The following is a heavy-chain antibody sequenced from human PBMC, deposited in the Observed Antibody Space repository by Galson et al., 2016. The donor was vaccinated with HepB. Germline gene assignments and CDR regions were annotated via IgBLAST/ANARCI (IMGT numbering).Heavy chain of an antibody. CDR2: ISHSGNT. Sequence: SETLSLTCAVSGDSISSTNWWTWVRQPPGKGLEWIGEISHSGNTIQNPSLKSRVTMSVDKSKNQFFLKLNSVTAADTAVYFCARELSGSGLIDYWGQGTLVTVSS. CDR3: ARELSGSGLIDY. V-gene: IGHV4-4*02. J-gene: IGHJ4*02. CDR1: GDSISSTNW. D-gene: IGHD3-10*01.